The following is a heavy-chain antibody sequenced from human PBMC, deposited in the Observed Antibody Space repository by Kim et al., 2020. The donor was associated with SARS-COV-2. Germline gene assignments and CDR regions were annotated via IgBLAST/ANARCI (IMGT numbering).Heavy chain of an antibody. CDR1: GFTFSNAW. V-gene: IGHV3-15*01. J-gene: IGHJ3*02. CDR2: IKSKTDGGTT. CDR3: TTAMVRQTDDAFDI. D-gene: IGHD3-10*01. Sequence: GGSLRLSCAASGFTFSNAWMSWVRQAPGKGLEWVGRIKSKTDGGTTDYAAPVKGRFTISRDDSKNTLYLQMNSLKTEDTAVYYCTTAMVRQTDDAFDIWGQGTMVTVSS.